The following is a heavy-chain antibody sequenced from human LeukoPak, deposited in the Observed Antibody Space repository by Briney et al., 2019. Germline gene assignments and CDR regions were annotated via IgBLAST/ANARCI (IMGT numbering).Heavy chain of an antibody. CDR3: ARHPLHFPYYDFWSGTLYGMDV. CDR1: GGSFSGYY. V-gene: IGHV4-34*01. J-gene: IGHJ6*02. CDR2: INHSGST. Sequence: SETLSLTCAVYGGSFSGYYWSWIRQPPGKGLEWIGEINHSGSTNYNPSLKSRVTISVDTSKNQFSLKLSSVTAADTAVYYCARHPLHFPYYDFWSGTLYGMDVRGQGTTVTVSS. D-gene: IGHD3-3*01.